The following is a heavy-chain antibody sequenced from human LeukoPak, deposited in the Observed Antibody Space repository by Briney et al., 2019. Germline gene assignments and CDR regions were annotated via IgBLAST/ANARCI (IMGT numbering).Heavy chain of an antibody. CDR2: IWYDGSNK. V-gene: IGHV3-33*01. D-gene: IGHD3-16*01. J-gene: IGHJ4*02. Sequence: PGGSLRLSCAASGFTFSSYGMHWVRQAPGKGLEWVAVIWYDGSNKYYADSVKGRFTISRDNSKNTLYLQMNSLRAEDTAVYYCARAKRGGLPHCDYWGQGTLVTVSS. CDR3: ARAKRGGLPHCDY. CDR1: GFTFSSYG.